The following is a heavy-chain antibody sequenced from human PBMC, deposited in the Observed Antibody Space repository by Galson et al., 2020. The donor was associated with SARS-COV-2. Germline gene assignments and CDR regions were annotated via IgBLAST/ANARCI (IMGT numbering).Heavy chain of an antibody. D-gene: IGHD3-22*01. Sequence: SLTCAVSGGSISSSNWSSWVRQPPGKGLDWIGEIYHSGSTHYNPSLKNRVTISVDKSKNQCSLKLSSVTAADTAVYYCAREPYYYDSSGPYYYYYGMDVWGQGTTVTVSS. CDR1: GGSISSSNW. CDR2: IYHSGST. CDR3: AREPYYYDSSGPYYYYYGMDV. V-gene: IGHV4-4*02. J-gene: IGHJ6*02.